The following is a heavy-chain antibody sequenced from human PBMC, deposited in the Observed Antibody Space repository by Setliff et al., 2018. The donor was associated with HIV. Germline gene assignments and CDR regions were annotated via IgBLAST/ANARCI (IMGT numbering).Heavy chain of an antibody. D-gene: IGHD6-19*01. J-gene: IGHJ6*03. Sequence: GGSLRLSCAASGFTFDDYGMNWVRQVPGKGLEWVSGISWNGKIIGYGDSVRGRFTISRDDAKNSLYLQMNSLRAEDTGLYYCAKAKWLPRNSFYYYMDVWGKGTTVTVSS. CDR1: GFTFDDYG. CDR2: ISWNGKII. V-gene: IGHV3-20*04. CDR3: AKAKWLPRNSFYYYMDV.